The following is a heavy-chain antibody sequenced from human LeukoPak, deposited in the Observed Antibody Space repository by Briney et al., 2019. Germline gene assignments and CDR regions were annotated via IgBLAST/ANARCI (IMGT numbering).Heavy chain of an antibody. CDR2: FSGSGGST. CDR1: GFTFSSYA. J-gene: IGHJ3*02. D-gene: IGHD2-15*01. CDR3: AKPEGEVVTPYDAFDI. Sequence: GGSLRLSCAASGFTFSSYAMSWVRQAPGKGLEWVSAFSGSGGSTYCADSVKGRFTISRDNSKNTLYLQMNSLRAEDTAVYYCAKPEGEVVTPYDAFDIWGQGTMVTVSS. V-gene: IGHV3-23*01.